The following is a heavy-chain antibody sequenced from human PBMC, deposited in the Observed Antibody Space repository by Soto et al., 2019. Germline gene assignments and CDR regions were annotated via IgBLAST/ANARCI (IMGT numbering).Heavy chain of an antibody. Sequence: GASVKVSCKASGYIFISYYIHWVRQAPGQGLEWMGIINPSGGSTNYAQKFQGRVTMTRDTSTSTVFMELSSLTSRDTAVFYCARGARLSSGYYNMDVWGQGTTVNV. V-gene: IGHV1-46*01. D-gene: IGHD3-10*01. J-gene: IGHJ6*02. CDR2: INPSGGST. CDR3: ARGARLSSGYYNMDV. CDR1: GYIFISYY.